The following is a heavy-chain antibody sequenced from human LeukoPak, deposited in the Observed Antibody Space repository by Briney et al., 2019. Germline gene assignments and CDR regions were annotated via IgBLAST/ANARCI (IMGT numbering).Heavy chain of an antibody. CDR1: GFTVSSDY. V-gene: IGHV3-53*05. CDR2: IYSSGST. CDR3: ARNWFDP. Sequence: PGGSLRLSCAASGFTVSSDYMSWVRQAPGKGLEWVSVIYSSGSTYYADSVKGRFTISRDKSKNTVYLQVNSLRFEDTAMYYCARNWFDPWGQGTLVTVSS. J-gene: IGHJ5*02.